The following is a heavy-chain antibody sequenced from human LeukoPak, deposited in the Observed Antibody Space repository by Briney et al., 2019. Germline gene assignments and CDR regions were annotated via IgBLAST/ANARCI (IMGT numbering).Heavy chain of an antibody. CDR2: ISWNSGSL. J-gene: IGHJ4*02. D-gene: IGHD5-18*01. CDR1: GFTFEDYA. V-gene: IGHV3-9*03. CDR3: AREGGLWTTIDY. Sequence: PGGSLRLSCVASGFTFEDYAMHWVRQAPGKGLEWVSGISWNSGSLVYADSVKGRFTISRDNAKNSLYLQMNSLRAEDMALYYCAREGGLWTTIDYWGQGTLVTVSS.